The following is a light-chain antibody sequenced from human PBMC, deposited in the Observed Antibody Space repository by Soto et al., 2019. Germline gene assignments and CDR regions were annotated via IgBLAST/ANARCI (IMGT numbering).Light chain of an antibody. V-gene: IGKV2-28*01. Sequence: DIVMTQSPLSLPVTPGEPASISCRSSQSLLHSNGYNYLDWYLQKPGQSPQLLIYLDSNRASGVPDRFSGSGSGTDFSLKISRVEAEDVGVYYCMQALQTPPTFGQGTKLEIK. CDR2: LDS. CDR3: MQALQTPPT. J-gene: IGKJ2*01. CDR1: QSLLHSNGYNY.